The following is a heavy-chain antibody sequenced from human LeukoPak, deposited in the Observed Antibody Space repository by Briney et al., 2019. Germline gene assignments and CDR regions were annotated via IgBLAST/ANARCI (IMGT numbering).Heavy chain of an antibody. CDR3: ARDRGRYYDSRGFYWGYYFDS. CDR2: ICCCWDST. CDR1: GFPFCLHL. Sequence: GESLRLLCAACGFPFCLHLVMGLPPAPAVALVGFSTICCCWDSTYYADSVKGRFTISRDNSKDTLYLQMSSVRVDDTAVYYCARDRGRYYDSRGFYWGYYFDSWGQGILVTVST. D-gene: IGHD3-22*01. J-gene: IGHJ4*02. V-gene: IGHV3-23*01.